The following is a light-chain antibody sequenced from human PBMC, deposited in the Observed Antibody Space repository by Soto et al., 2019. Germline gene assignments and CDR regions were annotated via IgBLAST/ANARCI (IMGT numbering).Light chain of an antibody. CDR3: QQYAVSPIT. J-gene: IGKJ5*01. CDR1: QSVSSDY. CDR2: GAS. Sequence: DIVLTQSPGTLSLSPGERATLSCRASQSVSSDYLAWYQQKPGQAPRLLIYGASSRATGIPDRFSGSGSGTDFTLTISRLEPEDFAVYYCQQYAVSPITFGQGTRLEIK. V-gene: IGKV3-20*01.